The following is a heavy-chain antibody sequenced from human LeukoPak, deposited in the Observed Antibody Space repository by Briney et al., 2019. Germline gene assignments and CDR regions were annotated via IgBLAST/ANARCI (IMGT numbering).Heavy chain of an antibody. J-gene: IGHJ6*03. CDR2: ISGSGGST. CDR1: GFTFSSYG. D-gene: IGHD6-19*01. Sequence: GGSLRLSCAASGFTFSSYGMSWVRQAPGKGLEWVSAISGSGGSTYYADSVKGRFTISRDNSKNTLYLQMNSLRAEDTAVYYCAKDAQWLTNYYYYYMDVWGKGTTVTVSS. V-gene: IGHV3-23*01. CDR3: AKDAQWLTNYYYYYMDV.